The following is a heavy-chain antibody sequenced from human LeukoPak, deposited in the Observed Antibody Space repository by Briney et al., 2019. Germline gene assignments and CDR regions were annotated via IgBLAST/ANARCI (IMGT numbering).Heavy chain of an antibody. CDR3: ARGWGYDILTGYYYYFDY. J-gene: IGHJ4*02. Sequence: GGSLRLSCAVSGFTFTNNWMSWVRQAPGKGLEWVANIKQDGSDTYYVDSVKGRFTISRDNAKNSLYLQMNSLRAEDTAVYYCARGWGYDILTGYYYYFDYWGQGTLVTVSS. D-gene: IGHD3-9*01. V-gene: IGHV3-7*01. CDR1: GFTFTNNW. CDR2: IKQDGSDT.